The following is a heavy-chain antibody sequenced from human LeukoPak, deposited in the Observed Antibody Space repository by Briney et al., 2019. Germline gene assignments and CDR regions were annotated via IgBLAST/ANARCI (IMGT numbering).Heavy chain of an antibody. CDR3: ARGGSSSWYSLYYCDSSGYFYYFDY. D-gene: IGHD3-22*01. CDR1: GYTFTSYG. V-gene: IGHV1-18*01. J-gene: IGHJ4*02. CDR2: ISAYNGNT. Sequence: GASVKVSCKASGYTFTSYGISWVRQAPGQGLEWMGWISAYNGNTNYAQKLQGRVTMTTDTSTSTAYMELRSLRSDDTAVYYCARGGSSSWYSLYYCDSSGYFYYFDYWGQGTLVTVSS.